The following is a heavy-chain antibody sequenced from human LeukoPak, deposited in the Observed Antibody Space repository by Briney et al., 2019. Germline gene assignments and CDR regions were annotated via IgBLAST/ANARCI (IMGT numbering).Heavy chain of an antibody. CDR3: ARTPRVYYYYGMDV. J-gene: IGHJ6*04. Sequence: SETLFLTCTVSGGSISSYYWSWIRQPPGKGLEWIGYIYYSGSTNYNPSLKSRVTISVDTSKNQFSLKLSSVTAADTAVYYCARTPRVYYYYGMDVWGKGTTVTVSS. V-gene: IGHV4-59*01. D-gene: IGHD2-15*01. CDR1: GGSISSYY. CDR2: IYYSGST.